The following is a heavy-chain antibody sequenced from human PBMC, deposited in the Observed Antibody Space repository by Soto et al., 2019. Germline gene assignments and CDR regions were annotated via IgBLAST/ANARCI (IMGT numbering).Heavy chain of an antibody. V-gene: IGHV1-24*01. D-gene: IGHD2-2*01. J-gene: IGHJ6*02. CDR1: GYTLTELS. CDR3: ATAHFYIVVVPAAMLRRSYYYYGMDV. Sequence: GASGKVSWKVSGYTLTELSMQWVRQAPGKGLEWMGGFDPEDGETIYAQKFQGRVTMTEDTSTDTAYMELSSLRSEDTAVYYCATAHFYIVVVPAAMLRRSYYYYGMDVRGQGTTVTVSS. CDR2: FDPEDGET.